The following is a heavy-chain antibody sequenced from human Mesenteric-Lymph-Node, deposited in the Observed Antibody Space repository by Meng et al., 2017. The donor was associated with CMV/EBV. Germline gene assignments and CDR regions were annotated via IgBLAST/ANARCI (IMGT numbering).Heavy chain of an antibody. CDR2: IKQDGSEK. V-gene: IGHV3-7*01. Sequence: GGSLRLSCAASGFTFSSYWMSWVRQAPGKGLEWVANIKQDGSEKYYVDSVKGRFTISRDNAKNSLYLQMNSLRAEDTAVYYCARDANYDFRYYYYYYGMDVWGQGTTVTVSS. CDR3: ARDANYDFRYYYYYYGMDV. CDR1: GFTFSSYW. D-gene: IGHD3-3*01. J-gene: IGHJ6*02.